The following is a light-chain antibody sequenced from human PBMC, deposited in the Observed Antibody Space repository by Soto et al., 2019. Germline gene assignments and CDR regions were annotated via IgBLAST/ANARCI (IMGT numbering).Light chain of an antibody. CDR3: QKFNTAPPT. CDR2: SAS. V-gene: IGKV1-27*01. J-gene: IGKJ5*01. CDR1: QDISVY. Sequence: DIQMTQSPSSLSASVGDRVTITCRASQDISVYLAWYQQKPGKVPKLLIYSASNLQSGVPSRFSGSGSRTDFTLTNSSLHPEDVATYYCQKFNTAPPTFGQGTRLEIK.